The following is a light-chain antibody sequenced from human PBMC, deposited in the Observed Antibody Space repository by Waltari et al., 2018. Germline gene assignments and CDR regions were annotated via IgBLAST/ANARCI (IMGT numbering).Light chain of an antibody. Sequence: TCGASEDIRNDLGWYQQKPGKAPRLLIFAASTLQSGVPSRFSGSGSGTDFTLTISSLQPEDFATYFCLQDYIFPLTFGGGTTVEI. CDR2: AAS. CDR3: LQDYIFPLT. J-gene: IGKJ4*01. V-gene: IGKV1-6*01. CDR1: EDIRND.